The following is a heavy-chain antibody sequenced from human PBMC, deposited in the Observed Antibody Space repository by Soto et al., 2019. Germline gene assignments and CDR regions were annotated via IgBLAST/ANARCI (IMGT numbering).Heavy chain of an antibody. Sequence: SETLSLTCTVSGGSISSYYWSWIRQPPGKGLEWIGYIYYSGSTNYNPSLKSRVTISVDTSKNQFSLKLSSVTAADTAVNYCARDLEDTAMAYDYWGQGTLVTVSS. J-gene: IGHJ4*02. D-gene: IGHD5-18*01. CDR2: IYYSGST. CDR3: ARDLEDTAMAYDY. V-gene: IGHV4-59*01. CDR1: GGSISSYY.